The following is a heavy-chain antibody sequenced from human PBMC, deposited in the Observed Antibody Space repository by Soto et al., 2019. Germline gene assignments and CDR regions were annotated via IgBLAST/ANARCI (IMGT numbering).Heavy chain of an antibody. D-gene: IGHD3-10*01. V-gene: IGHV3-21*01. CDR2: ISSSSSYI. Sequence: GGSLRLSCAASGFTFSSYSMNWVRQAPGKGLEWVSSISSSSSYIYYADSVKGRFTISRDNAKNSLYLQMNSLRAEDTAVYYCARDQVTMVRGRNGRLYWGQGTLVTVSS. CDR1: GFTFSSYS. J-gene: IGHJ4*02. CDR3: ARDQVTMVRGRNGRLY.